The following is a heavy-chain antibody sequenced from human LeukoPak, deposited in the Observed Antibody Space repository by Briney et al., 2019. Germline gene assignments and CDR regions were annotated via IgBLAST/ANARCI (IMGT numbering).Heavy chain of an antibody. V-gene: IGHV3-21*01. Sequence: GGYLRLSCAASGFTFSSYSMNWVRQAPGKGLEWVSSISSSSSYIYYADSVKGRFTISRDNAKNSLYLQMNSLRAEDTAVYYCARELGATEGDYWGQGTLVTVSS. CDR3: ARELGATEGDY. J-gene: IGHJ4*02. CDR2: ISSSSSYI. CDR1: GFTFSSYS. D-gene: IGHD1-26*01.